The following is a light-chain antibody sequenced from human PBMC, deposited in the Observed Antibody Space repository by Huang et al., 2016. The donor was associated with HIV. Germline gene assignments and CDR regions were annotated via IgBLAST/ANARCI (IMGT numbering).Light chain of an antibody. CDR1: QSLLHSNGYKY. Sequence: DIVMTQSPLSLPVTPGEPASISCRSSQSLLHSNGYKYLDWYLQKPGQSPQLLIYLGSNRASGVPDRFSGSGSGTDFKLKISRVEAEDVGVYYCMQALQTPFTFGGGTKVEIK. J-gene: IGKJ4*01. CDR2: LGS. V-gene: IGKV2-28*01. CDR3: MQALQTPFT.